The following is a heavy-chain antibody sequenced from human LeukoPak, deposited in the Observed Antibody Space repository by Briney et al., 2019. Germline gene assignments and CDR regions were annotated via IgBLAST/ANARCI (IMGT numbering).Heavy chain of an antibody. D-gene: IGHD3-22*01. Sequence: SETLSLTCTVSGGSISSYYWSWIRQPPGKGLEWIGYIYYSGSTNYNPSLKSRVTISVDTSKNQFSLKLSSVTAADTAVYYCARLRVYYYDSSPKYYFDYWGQGTLVTVSS. V-gene: IGHV4-59*08. J-gene: IGHJ4*02. CDR2: IYYSGST. CDR1: GGSISSYY. CDR3: ARLRVYYYDSSPKYYFDY.